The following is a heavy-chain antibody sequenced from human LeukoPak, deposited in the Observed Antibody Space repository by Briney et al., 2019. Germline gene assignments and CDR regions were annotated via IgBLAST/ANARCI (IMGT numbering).Heavy chain of an antibody. CDR1: GFTFGDYS. CDR2: INHSGST. J-gene: IGHJ4*02. Sequence: PGGSLRLSCTASGFTFGDYSMNWVRQPPGKGLEWIGEINHSGSTNYNPSLKSRVTISVDTSKNQFSLKLSSVTAADTAVYYCARTGNSGYSSGWSFDYWGQGTLVTVSS. CDR3: ARTGNSGYSSGWSFDY. V-gene: IGHV4-34*01. D-gene: IGHD6-19*01.